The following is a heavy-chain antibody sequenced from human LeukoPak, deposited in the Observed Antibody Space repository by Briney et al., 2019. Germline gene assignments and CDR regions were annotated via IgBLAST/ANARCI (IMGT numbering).Heavy chain of an antibody. CDR1: GFTFSSYS. Sequence: KPGGSLRLSCAASGFTFSSYSMNWVRQAPGKGLEWVSSISSSSSYIYYADSVKGRFTISRDNAKNSLYLQMNSLRAEDTAVYYCARDKIVGATSFDYWGQGTLVTVSS. CDR2: ISSSSSYI. J-gene: IGHJ4*02. V-gene: IGHV3-21*01. D-gene: IGHD1-26*01. CDR3: ARDKIVGATSFDY.